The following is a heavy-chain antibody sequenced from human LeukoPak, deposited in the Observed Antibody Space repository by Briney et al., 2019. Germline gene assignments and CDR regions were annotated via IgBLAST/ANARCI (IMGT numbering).Heavy chain of an antibody. J-gene: IGHJ4*02. Sequence: ASVKVSCKASGYTFTSYYMHWVRQAPGQGLEWLGIINPIGTSTTYAQKFQGRISMTRDRSTSTLYMVLSSLRSEDTAVFYCASSYYGSGSRPSNFDYWGQGTLVTVSA. CDR1: GYTFTSYY. V-gene: IGHV1-46*01. D-gene: IGHD3-10*01. CDR3: ASSYYGSGSRPSNFDY. CDR2: INPIGTST.